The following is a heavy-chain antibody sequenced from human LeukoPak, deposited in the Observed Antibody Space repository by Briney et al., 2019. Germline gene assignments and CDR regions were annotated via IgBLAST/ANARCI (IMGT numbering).Heavy chain of an antibody. CDR2: VCCNGTT. Sequence: ENLSLTCSVSGDSISSYFWAWIRQPPGKGLEWIGYVCCNGTTNYNPSLRNRVAISIDTSKNQFSLKLNSATAADTAVYYCATSGGFNSPRHYWGQGTLVTVSS. J-gene: IGHJ4*02. CDR3: ATSGGFNSPRHY. V-gene: IGHV4-59*01. CDR1: GDSISSYF. D-gene: IGHD3-16*01.